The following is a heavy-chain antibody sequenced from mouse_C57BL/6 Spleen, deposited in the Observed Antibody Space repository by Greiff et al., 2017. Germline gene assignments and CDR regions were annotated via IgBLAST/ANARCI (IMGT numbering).Heavy chain of an antibody. J-gene: IGHJ3*01. Sequence: VQLHQSGAELARPGASVKMSCKASGYTFTSYTMHWVKQRPGQGLEWIGYINPSSGYTKYNQKFKDKATLTAAKSSSTAYMQLSILTSEDSAVYYCARDYYGRNTWFAYWGQGPLVTVSA. V-gene: IGHV1-4*01. CDR1: GYTFTSYT. CDR3: ARDYYGRNTWFAY. D-gene: IGHD1-1*01. CDR2: INPSSGYT.